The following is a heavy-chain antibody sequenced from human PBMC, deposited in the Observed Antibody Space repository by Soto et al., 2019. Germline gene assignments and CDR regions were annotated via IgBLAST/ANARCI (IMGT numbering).Heavy chain of an antibody. V-gene: IGHV3-21*01. CDR2: ISSSSSYI. CDR1: GFTFSSYS. Sequence: PGGSLRLSCAASGFTFSSYSMTWVRQAPGKGLEWVSSISSSSSYIYYADSVKGRFTISRDNAKNSLYLQMNSLRAEDTAVYYCAREVYDFWSGLGYYYYYGMDVWGQGTTVTVSS. CDR3: AREVYDFWSGLGYYYYYGMDV. J-gene: IGHJ6*02. D-gene: IGHD3-3*01.